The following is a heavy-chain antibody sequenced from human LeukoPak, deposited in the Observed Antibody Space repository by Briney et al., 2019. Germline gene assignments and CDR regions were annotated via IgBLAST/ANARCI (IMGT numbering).Heavy chain of an antibody. D-gene: IGHD4-17*01. V-gene: IGHV3-30*02. CDR2: IRYDGSNK. CDR3: AKVYEYGDNDWFDY. J-gene: IGHJ5*01. CDR1: GFTFSSYG. Sequence: GGSLRLSCAASGFTFSSYGMHWVRQAPDKGLEWVAFIRYDGSNKNYADSVKGRFTISRDNSKNTLYLQMNSLRAEDTAVYYCAKVYEYGDNDWFDYWGQGTLVTVSS.